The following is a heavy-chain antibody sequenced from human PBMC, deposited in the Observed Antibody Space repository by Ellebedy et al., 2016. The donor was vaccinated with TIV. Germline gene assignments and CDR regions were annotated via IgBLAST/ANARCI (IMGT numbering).Heavy chain of an antibody. Sequence: AASVKVSCKASGGTFSSYGISWVRQAPGQGLEWMGGIIPILGKANYAQKFQGIVTITADESAYTAYMELSSLRSEDTAVYYCARVGNYYGGNPSYYFDYWGQGTLVTVSS. CDR3: ARVGNYYGGNPSYYFDY. V-gene: IGHV1-69*10. J-gene: IGHJ4*02. CDR1: GGTFSSYG. D-gene: IGHD4-23*01. CDR2: IIPILGKA.